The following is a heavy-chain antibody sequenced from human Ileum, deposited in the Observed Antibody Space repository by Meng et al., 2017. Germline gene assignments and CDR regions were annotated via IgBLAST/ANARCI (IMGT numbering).Heavy chain of an antibody. J-gene: IGHJ4*02. CDR3: ATSGDNSGFYLSY. CDR1: GYYNSTYNL. Sequence: HPHESSPVLVYLSGSLHLACARSGYYNSTYNLLTRHSRSPEKVLEWIGEIYHSVRTNSNLSLTSRVTMSVDKSKKQISLNLRSVTAADTAVYYCATSGDNSGFYLSYWGPGILVTVSS. V-gene: IGHV4-4*02. CDR2: IYHSVRT. D-gene: IGHD3-22*01.